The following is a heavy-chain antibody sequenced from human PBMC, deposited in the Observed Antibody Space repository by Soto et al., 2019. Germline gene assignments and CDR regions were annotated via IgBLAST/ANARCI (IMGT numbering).Heavy chain of an antibody. CDR1: GFTFSSYA. J-gene: IGHJ4*02. D-gene: IGHD2-15*01. CDR2: ISGSGGST. CDR3: AKARHCSGGSCYSFDY. Sequence: EVQLLESGGGLVQPGGSLRLSCAASGFTFSSYAMSWVRQAPGKGLEWVSAISGSGGSTNYADSVKGRFTISRDNSKNPLYLQMNSLRAEDTAVDYFAKARHCSGGSCYSFDYWGQGTLVTVSS. V-gene: IGHV3-23*01.